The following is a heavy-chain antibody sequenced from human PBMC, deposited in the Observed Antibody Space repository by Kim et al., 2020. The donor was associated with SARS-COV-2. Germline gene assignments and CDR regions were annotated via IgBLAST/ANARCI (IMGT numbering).Heavy chain of an antibody. D-gene: IGHD2-2*01. Sequence: ASVKVSCKASGYTFTSYYMHWVRQAPGQGLEWMGIINPSGGSTSYAQKFQGRVTMTRDTSTSTVYMELSSLRSEDTAVYYCARVGCSSTSCYAYFDYWGQGTLVTVSS. CDR3: ARVGCSSTSCYAYFDY. J-gene: IGHJ4*02. V-gene: IGHV1-46*01. CDR1: GYTFTSYY. CDR2: INPSGGST.